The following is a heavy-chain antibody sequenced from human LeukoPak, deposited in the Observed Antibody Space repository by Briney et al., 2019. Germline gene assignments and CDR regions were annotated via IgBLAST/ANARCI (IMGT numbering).Heavy chain of an antibody. D-gene: IGHD6-19*01. V-gene: IGHV3-74*01. CDR2: INTDGTVT. J-gene: IGHJ4*02. CDR1: GFTFSKYW. Sequence: GGSLRLSCAASGFTFSKYWMLWVGQAPGKGVERVSRINTDGTVTTYADSVKGRFTVSRDNADNTMFLQMNSVRDEDTAVYYCATKQWLAPPPDSWGQGTPVTVSS. CDR3: ATKQWLAPPPDS.